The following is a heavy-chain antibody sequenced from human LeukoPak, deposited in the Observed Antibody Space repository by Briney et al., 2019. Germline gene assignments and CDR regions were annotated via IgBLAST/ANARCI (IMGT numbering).Heavy chain of an antibody. CDR3: ASGIAVAGTDDY. V-gene: IGHV3-21*01. CDR2: ISSSSSYI. Sequence: GGSLRLSCAASGFTFSSYSMNWVRQAPGKGLDWVSSISSSSSYIHYADSVKGRFTIARDNAKNSLYLQMNSLRAEDTAVYYCASGIAVAGTDDYWGQGTLVTVSS. CDR1: GFTFSSYS. J-gene: IGHJ4*02. D-gene: IGHD6-19*01.